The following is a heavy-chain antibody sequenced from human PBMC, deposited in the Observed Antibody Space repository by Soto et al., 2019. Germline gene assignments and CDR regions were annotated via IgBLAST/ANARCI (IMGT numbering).Heavy chain of an antibody. J-gene: IGHJ6*02. Sequence: SETLSLTCTVSGGSVSSGYYYWTWIRQPPGKGLEWIGYMDYSGSTNDNPSLKSRVTMSVDTSKNQFSLKLSSVTAADTAVYFCARLVQTDGALLSNYYSGMDVWGQGTTVTVSS. CDR1: GGSVSSGYYY. D-gene: IGHD3-10*01. V-gene: IGHV4-61*01. CDR3: ARLVQTDGALLSNYYSGMDV. CDR2: MDYSGST.